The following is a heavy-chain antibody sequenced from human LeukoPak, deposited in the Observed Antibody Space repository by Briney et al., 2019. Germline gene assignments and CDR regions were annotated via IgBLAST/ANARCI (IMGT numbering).Heavy chain of an antibody. CDR1: GYXFTVYY. CDR2: INPNSGGT. V-gene: IGHV1-2*02. J-gene: IGHJ4*02. CDR3: AKEYSSGWYDY. Sequence: ASVKVSCKSSGYXFTVYYMHWVRQAPGQGLEWMGCINPNSGGTNYAQKFQGRVTMSRDTSINTAYMEVSRLRSDDTAVYYCAKEYSSGWYDYWGQGTPVTVSS. D-gene: IGHD6-19*01.